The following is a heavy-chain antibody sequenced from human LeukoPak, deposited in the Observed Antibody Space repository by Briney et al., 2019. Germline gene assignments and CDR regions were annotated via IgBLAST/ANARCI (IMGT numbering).Heavy chain of an antibody. Sequence: GGSLRLSCAAPGFTFSSYGMDWVRQAPGKGLEWISYISSSGTTINYADSVKGRFTISRDNAKNSLYLQMNSLRADDTAVYYCAREPTYTSTWYTTCDYWGQGTLVTVSS. D-gene: IGHD6-13*01. J-gene: IGHJ4*02. CDR1: GFTFSSYG. CDR3: AREPTYTSTWYTTCDY. V-gene: IGHV3-48*01. CDR2: ISSSGTTI.